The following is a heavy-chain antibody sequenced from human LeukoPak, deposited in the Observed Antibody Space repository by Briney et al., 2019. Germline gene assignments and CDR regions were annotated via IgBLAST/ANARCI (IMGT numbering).Heavy chain of an antibody. J-gene: IGHJ4*02. D-gene: IGHD3-22*01. CDR3: ARRRGGYYDSSGYFDY. CDR1: GGSIRSSTYY. V-gene: IGHV4-39*01. Sequence: PSETLSLTCPVSGGSIRSSTYYWGWIRQPPGKGLEWIGSIYYSGSTYYNPSLKGRVTISVDTSKNQFSLKLSSVTAADTAVYYCARRRGGYYDSSGYFDYWGQGTLVTVSS. CDR2: IYYSGST.